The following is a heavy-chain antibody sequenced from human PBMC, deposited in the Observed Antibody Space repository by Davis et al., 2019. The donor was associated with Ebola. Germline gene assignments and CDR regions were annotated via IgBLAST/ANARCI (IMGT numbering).Heavy chain of an antibody. CDR1: QFNFTGAW. Sequence: PGGSLRLSCAGSQFNFTGAWMNWVRQAPGKGLEWVASTNPDASEKYYVDSVKGRFTISRDNARKSLYLDMNSLRAEDTAIYYCATDNWGPALWGQGTLLTVSS. V-gene: IGHV3-7*01. D-gene: IGHD7-27*01. CDR3: ATDNWGPAL. CDR2: TNPDASEK. J-gene: IGHJ4*02.